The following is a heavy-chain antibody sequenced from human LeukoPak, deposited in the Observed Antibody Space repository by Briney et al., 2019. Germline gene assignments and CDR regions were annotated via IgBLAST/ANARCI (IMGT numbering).Heavy chain of an antibody. CDR1: GGSISSYY. CDR3: ARDGTYSSSWYPDYYYYYGMDV. J-gene: IGHJ6*02. Sequence: SETLSLTCTVSGGSISSYYWSWIRQPPGKGLEWIGYIYYSGSTNYNPSLKSRVTISVDTSKNQFSLKLSSVTAADTAVYYCARDGTYSSSWYPDYYYYYGMDVWGQGTTVTVSS. CDR2: IYYSGST. V-gene: IGHV4-59*01. D-gene: IGHD6-13*01.